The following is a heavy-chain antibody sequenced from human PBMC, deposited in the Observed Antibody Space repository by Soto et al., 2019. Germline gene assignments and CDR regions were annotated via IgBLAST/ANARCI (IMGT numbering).Heavy chain of an antibody. Sequence: QVQLVQSGAEVKKPGSSVKVSCKASRGTFSSYAISWVRQAPGQGLEWMGGIIPIFGTANYAQKFQGRVTITADESTSTPYMELSSLRSEDTAVYYCARMVRGYTYYQGMDVWGQGTTVTGSS. CDR2: IIPIFGTA. CDR1: RGTFSSYA. CDR3: ARMVRGYTYYQGMDV. D-gene: IGHD3-10*01. J-gene: IGHJ6*02. V-gene: IGHV1-69*12.